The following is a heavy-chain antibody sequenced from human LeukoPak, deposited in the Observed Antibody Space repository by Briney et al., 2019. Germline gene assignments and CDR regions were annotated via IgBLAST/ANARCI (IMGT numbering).Heavy chain of an antibody. CDR1: GYTFISHD. Sequence: ASVKVSCKASGYTFISHDMHWVRQAPGQGLEWMGIINPSAGSTSYAQKFQGRVTMTRDTSTSTVYMELSSLRFEDTAVYYCARGGSGWYVDYWGQGTLVTVSS. CDR2: INPSAGST. CDR3: ARGGSGWYVDY. V-gene: IGHV1-46*01. J-gene: IGHJ4*02. D-gene: IGHD6-19*01.